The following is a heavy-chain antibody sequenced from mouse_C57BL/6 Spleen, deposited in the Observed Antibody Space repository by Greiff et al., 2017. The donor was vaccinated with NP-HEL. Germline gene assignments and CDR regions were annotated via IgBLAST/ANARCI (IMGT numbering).Heavy chain of an antibody. V-gene: IGHV5-17*01. J-gene: IGHJ1*03. CDR1: GFTFSDYG. Sequence: EVKVVESGGGLVKPGGSLKLSCAASGFTFSDYGMHWVRQAPEKGLEWVAYISSGSSTIYYADTVKGRFTISRGNAKNTLFLQMTSLRSEDTAMDYCAGWLLRGWYFDVWGTGTTVTVSS. CDR2: ISSGSSTI. CDR3: AGWLLRGWYFDV. D-gene: IGHD2-3*01.